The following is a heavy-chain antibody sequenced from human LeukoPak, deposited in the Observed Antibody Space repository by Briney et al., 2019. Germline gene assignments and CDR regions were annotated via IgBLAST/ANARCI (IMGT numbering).Heavy chain of an antibody. CDR2: IYYSGST. Sequence: SETLSLTCTVSGGSISSYYWSWIRQPPGQGLEWIGYIYYSGSTNYNPSLKSRVTISVDTSKNQFSLKLSSVTAADTAVYYCAGLTTVTNYFDYWGQGTLVTVSS. D-gene: IGHD4-17*01. V-gene: IGHV4-59*01. J-gene: IGHJ4*02. CDR1: GGSISSYY. CDR3: AGLTTVTNYFDY.